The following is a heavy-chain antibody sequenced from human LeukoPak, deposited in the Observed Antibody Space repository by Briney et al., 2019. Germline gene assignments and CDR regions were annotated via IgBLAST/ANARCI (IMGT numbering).Heavy chain of an antibody. CDR1: GGTFSSYA. Sequence: SVKVSCKASGGTFSSYAISWVRQAPGQGLEWMGGIIPIFGTANYAQKFQGRVTITADKSTSTAYMELSSLRSEDTAVYYCASNEMATIGLDYWGQGTLVTVSS. V-gene: IGHV1-69*06. CDR3: ASNEMATIGLDY. CDR2: IIPIFGTA. J-gene: IGHJ4*02. D-gene: IGHD5-24*01.